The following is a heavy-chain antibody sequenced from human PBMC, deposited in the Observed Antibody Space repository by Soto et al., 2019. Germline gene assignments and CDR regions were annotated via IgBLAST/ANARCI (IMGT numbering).Heavy chain of an antibody. CDR1: GGSISSGGYY. CDR2: IYYSGST. CDR3: ARSIAATAGAFDI. D-gene: IGHD6-6*01. V-gene: IGHV4-31*03. J-gene: IGHJ3*02. Sequence: LSLTCTVSGGSISSGGYYWSWIRQHPGKGLEWIGYIYYSGSTYYNPSLKSRVTISVDTSKNQFSLKLSSVTAADTAVYYCARSIAATAGAFDIWGQGTMVTGS.